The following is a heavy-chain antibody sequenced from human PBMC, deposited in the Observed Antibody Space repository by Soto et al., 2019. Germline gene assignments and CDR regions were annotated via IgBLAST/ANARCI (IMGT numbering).Heavy chain of an antibody. CDR2: ISYDGSNK. Sequence: QVQLVESGGGVVQPGRSLRLSCAASGFTFSSYAMHWVRQAPGKGLEWVAVISYDGSNKYYADSVKGRFTISRDNSKNTLYLQMHSLRAEDTAVYYCARGRIYDSSGYFDYWGQGTLVTVSS. CDR3: ARGRIYDSSGYFDY. D-gene: IGHD3-22*01. V-gene: IGHV3-30-3*01. CDR1: GFTFSSYA. J-gene: IGHJ4*02.